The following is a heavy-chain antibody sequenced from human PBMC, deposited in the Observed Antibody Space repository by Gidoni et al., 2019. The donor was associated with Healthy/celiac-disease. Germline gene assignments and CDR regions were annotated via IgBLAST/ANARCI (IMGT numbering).Heavy chain of an antibody. CDR1: GGSFSGYY. CDR3: AIGNGGYSGYGLSSLQWRPGYYFDY. CDR2: IKHSGST. V-gene: IGHV4-34*01. J-gene: IGHJ4*02. Sequence: QVQLKQWGAELLKPSETLSLTCAVYGGSFSGYYWTWLRQPPGKGLEGIGEIKHSGSTNYNPSLKSRVTISVDTSKNQFSLKLSSVTAADTAVYYCAIGNGGYSGYGLSSLQWRPGYYFDYWGQGTLVTVSS. D-gene: IGHD5-12*01.